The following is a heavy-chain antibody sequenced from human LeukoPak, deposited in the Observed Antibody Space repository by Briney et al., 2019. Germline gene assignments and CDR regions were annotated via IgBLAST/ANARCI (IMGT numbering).Heavy chain of an antibody. D-gene: IGHD1-26*01. V-gene: IGHV3-7*01. J-gene: IGHJ4*02. Sequence: PGGSLRLSCVVSGFTLSSYWMSWVRQAPGKGLEWVANIKQDGSEKYYVDSVKGRFTMSRDNAKNSLYLQMNSLRAEDTAVYYCARVQWELRGVGSYFEYWGQGALVTVSS. CDR2: IKQDGSEK. CDR3: ARVQWELRGVGSYFEY. CDR1: GFTLSSYW.